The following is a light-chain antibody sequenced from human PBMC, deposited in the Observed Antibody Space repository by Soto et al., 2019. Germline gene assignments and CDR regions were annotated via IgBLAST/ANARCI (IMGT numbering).Light chain of an antibody. Sequence: EIVLTQSPGTLSLSPGERSTLSCRASQSVSSTFLAWYQQKHGQPPWLLIYGPSTRSTGIPDRSSGSGSGTDFTLTISRLVPEDFAVYYCQQYGRSPPVTFGGGTKVDIK. CDR2: GPS. J-gene: IGKJ4*01. CDR1: QSVSSTF. CDR3: QQYGRSPPVT. V-gene: IGKV3-20*01.